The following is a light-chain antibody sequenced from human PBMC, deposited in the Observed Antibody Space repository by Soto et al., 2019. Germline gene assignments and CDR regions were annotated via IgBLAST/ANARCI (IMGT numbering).Light chain of an antibody. V-gene: IGKV3-20*01. CDR3: QQHGSSSWT. CDR1: QSVSSSY. J-gene: IGKJ1*01. Sequence: EIVLTQSPGTLSFSPGERATLSCRASQSVSSSYLAWYQQKPGQAPRLLIYGASSRATGIPDRFSGSGSETDFTLTISRLEPEDFAVYYCQQHGSSSWTFGQGTKVEIK. CDR2: GAS.